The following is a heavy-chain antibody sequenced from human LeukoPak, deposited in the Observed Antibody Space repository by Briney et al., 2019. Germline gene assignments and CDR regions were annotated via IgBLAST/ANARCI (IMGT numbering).Heavy chain of an antibody. D-gene: IGHD3-22*01. V-gene: IGHV2-70*04. CDR2: IDWDDDK. CDR3: ARMMRDSSGYYSAHFDH. CDR1: GFSLSTSGMR. J-gene: IGHJ4*02. Sequence: SGPTLVNPTQTLTLTCSLSGFSLSTSGMRVSWIRQPPGKALEWLARIDWDDDKFYSTSLKTRLAISKDTSKNQVVLTMTNMYPVDTATYYCARMMRDSSGYYSAHFDHWGQGTPVTVSS.